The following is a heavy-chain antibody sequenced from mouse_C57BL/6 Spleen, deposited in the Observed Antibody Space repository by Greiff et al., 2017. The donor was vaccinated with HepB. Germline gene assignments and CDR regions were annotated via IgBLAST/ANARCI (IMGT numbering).Heavy chain of an antibody. V-gene: IGHV1-82*01. Sequence: QVQLKQSGPELVKPGASVKISCKASGYAFSSSWMNWVKQRPGKGLEWIGRIYPGDGDTNYNGKFKGKATLTADKSSSTAYMQLSSLTSEDSAVYFCARRAAMVTTRAMDYWGQGTSVTVSS. J-gene: IGHJ4*01. D-gene: IGHD2-1*01. CDR1: GYAFSSSW. CDR2: IYPGDGDT. CDR3: ARRAAMVTTRAMDY.